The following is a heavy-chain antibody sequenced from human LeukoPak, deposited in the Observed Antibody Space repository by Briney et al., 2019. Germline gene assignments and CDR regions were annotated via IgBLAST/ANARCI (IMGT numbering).Heavy chain of an antibody. J-gene: IGHJ4*02. Sequence: ASVKVSCKASGYSFTDNGISWVRQAPGQGLEWMGWINPNSGGTNYAQKFQGRVTMTRDTSISTAYMELSRLRSDDTAVYYCASSIVYCSSTSCYFNWGQGTLVTVSS. CDR2: INPNSGGT. D-gene: IGHD2-2*01. CDR3: ASSIVYCSSTSCYFN. V-gene: IGHV1-2*02. CDR1: GYSFTDNG.